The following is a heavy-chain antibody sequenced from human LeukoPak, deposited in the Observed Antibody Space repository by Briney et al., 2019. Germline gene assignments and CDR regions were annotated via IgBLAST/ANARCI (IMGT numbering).Heavy chain of an antibody. D-gene: IGHD6-19*01. Sequence: RGESLKISCKGSGYSFTSYWIGWVRQMPGKGLEWMGIIYPGDSDTRYSPSFQGQVTISADKSISTAYLQWSSLKASDTAMYYCARFTFDGPKKQWLVRWSPLVDYWGQGTLVTVSS. CDR3: ARFTFDGPKKQWLVRWSPLVDY. V-gene: IGHV5-51*01. J-gene: IGHJ4*02. CDR2: IYPGDSDT. CDR1: GYSFTSYW.